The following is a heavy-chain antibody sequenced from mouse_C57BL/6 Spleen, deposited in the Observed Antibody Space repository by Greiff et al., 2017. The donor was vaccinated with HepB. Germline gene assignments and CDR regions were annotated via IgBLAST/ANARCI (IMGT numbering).Heavy chain of an antibody. CDR3: AGYYGSSSFAY. CDR2: INPYNGGT. J-gene: IGHJ3*01. Sequence: EVKLMESGPVLVKPGASVKMSCKASGYTFTDYYMNWVKQSHGKSLEWIGVINPYNGGTSYNQKFKGKATLTVDKSSSTAYMELNSLTSEDSAVYYCAGYYGSSSFAYWGQGTLVTVSA. D-gene: IGHD1-1*01. CDR1: GYTFTDYY. V-gene: IGHV1-19*01.